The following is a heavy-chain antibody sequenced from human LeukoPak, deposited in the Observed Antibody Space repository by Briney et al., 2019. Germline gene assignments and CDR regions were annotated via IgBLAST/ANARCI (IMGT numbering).Heavy chain of an antibody. J-gene: IGHJ4*02. Sequence: GGSLRLSCAASGFTFSSYAMSWVRQAPGKGLEWVSAISGSGGSTYYADSVKGRFTISRDNSKNTLYLQMNSLRAGDTAVYYCAKDAAGLYYDILTGYYLDYWGQGTLVTVSS. D-gene: IGHD3-9*01. V-gene: IGHV3-23*01. CDR2: ISGSGGST. CDR1: GFTFSSYA. CDR3: AKDAAGLYYDILTGYYLDY.